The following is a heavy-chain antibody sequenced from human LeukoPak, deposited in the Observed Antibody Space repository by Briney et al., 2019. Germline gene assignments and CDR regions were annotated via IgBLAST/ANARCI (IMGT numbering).Heavy chain of an antibody. J-gene: IGHJ3*02. CDR3: ARERGFTYYYDSSGPDAFDI. D-gene: IGHD3-22*01. V-gene: IGHV4-59*01. Sequence: PSETLSLTCTVSGGSISSYYWSWIRQPPGKGLEWIGYIYYSGSTNYNPSLKSRITISVDTSKNQFSLKLSSVTAADTAVYYCARERGFTYYYDSSGPDAFDIWGQGTMVTVSS. CDR1: GGSISSYY. CDR2: IYYSGST.